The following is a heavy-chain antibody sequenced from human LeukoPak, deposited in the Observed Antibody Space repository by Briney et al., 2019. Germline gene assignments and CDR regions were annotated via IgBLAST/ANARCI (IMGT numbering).Heavy chain of an antibody. V-gene: IGHV3-48*03. Sequence: GGSLRLSCAASGFTFSSYEMNWVRQAPGKGLEWVSYISSSGSTIYYADSVKGRFTISRDNAKNSPYLQMNSLRAEDTAVYYCARDHKGPHYDFWSGYYNYYYYMDVWGKGTTVTVSS. J-gene: IGHJ6*03. CDR1: GFTFSSYE. D-gene: IGHD3-3*01. CDR2: ISSSGSTI. CDR3: ARDHKGPHYDFWSGYYNYYYYMDV.